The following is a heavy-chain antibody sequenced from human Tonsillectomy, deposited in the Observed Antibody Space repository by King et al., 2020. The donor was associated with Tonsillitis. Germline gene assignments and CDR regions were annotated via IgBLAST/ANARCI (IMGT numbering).Heavy chain of an antibody. Sequence: VQLVESGAEVKKPGASVKVSCEASGYTFTDYYMHWVRQAPGQGLEWMGWINPNSGGTNYSQKFQGRVTMTRDTSINTAYMELSRLRSDDTAVYYCARDSYYDGGGYSDSWGQGTPVTVSS. CDR3: ARDSYYDGGGYSDS. D-gene: IGHD3-22*01. J-gene: IGHJ4*02. CDR2: INPNSGGT. V-gene: IGHV1-2*02. CDR1: GYTFTDYY.